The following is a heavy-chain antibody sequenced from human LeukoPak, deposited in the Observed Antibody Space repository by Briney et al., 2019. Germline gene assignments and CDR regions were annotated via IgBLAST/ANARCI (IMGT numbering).Heavy chain of an antibody. CDR3: ARQGDYDTYYYYYMDV. Sequence: GESLQISCQGSGSSFTSYWIGWVRQLPGKGLEWMGIIYPGDSDTRYSPSFQGQVTISADKSISTAYLQWSSLKASDTAMYYCARQGDYDTYYYYYMDVWGKGTTVTVSS. V-gene: IGHV5-51*01. CDR2: IYPGDSDT. D-gene: IGHD4-17*01. J-gene: IGHJ6*03. CDR1: GSSFTSYW.